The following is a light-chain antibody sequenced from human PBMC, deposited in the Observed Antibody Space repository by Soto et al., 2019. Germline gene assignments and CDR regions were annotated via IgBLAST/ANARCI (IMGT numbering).Light chain of an antibody. Sequence: VMTQSPDSLAVSLGEGATISCKSSQSVLLSPTNKNYLAWYQQKPGQPPKXXIYWASTRASGVPDRVSGSGAGTDCTRTISSLQAEDVEVYYCQQYYGTPRTFGQGTKVDIK. CDR2: WAS. CDR3: QQYYGTPRT. V-gene: IGKV4-1*01. J-gene: IGKJ1*01. CDR1: QSVLLSPTNKNY.